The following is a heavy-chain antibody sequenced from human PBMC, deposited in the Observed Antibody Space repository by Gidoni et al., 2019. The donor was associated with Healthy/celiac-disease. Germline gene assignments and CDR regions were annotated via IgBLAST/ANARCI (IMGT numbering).Heavy chain of an antibody. CDR2: ISGSGGST. J-gene: IGHJ6*03. CDR3: AKAYCSSTSCYMQYYYYYMDV. D-gene: IGHD2-2*02. CDR1: GFPFSSYA. V-gene: IGHV3-23*01. Sequence: EVQLLESGGGLVQPGGSLRLSCAASGFPFSSYAMSWVRQAPGKGLEWVAAISGSGGSTYYADSVKGRFTISRDNSKNTLYLQMNSLRAEDTAVYYCAKAYCSSTSCYMQYYYYYMDVWGKGTTVTVSS.